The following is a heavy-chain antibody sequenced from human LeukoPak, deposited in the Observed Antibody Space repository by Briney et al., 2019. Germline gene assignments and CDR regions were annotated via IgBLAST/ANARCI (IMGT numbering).Heavy chain of an antibody. CDR2: IWYDGSNK. D-gene: IGHD3-10*01. Sequence: GGSLRLSCAASGFTFSTYGMHWVRQAPGKGLEWVAVIWYDGSNKYYADSVKGRFTISRDNSKNTLDLQMNSLRVEDTAVYRCATEYRRAWFGLSAFDIWGQGTMVTVFS. CDR1: GFTFSTYG. V-gene: IGHV3-33*08. J-gene: IGHJ3*02. CDR3: ATEYRRAWFGLSAFDI.